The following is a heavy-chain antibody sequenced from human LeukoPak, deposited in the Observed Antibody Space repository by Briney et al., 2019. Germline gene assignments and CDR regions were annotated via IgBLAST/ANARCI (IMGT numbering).Heavy chain of an antibody. CDR1: GYSFTSYW. CDR2: IYPGDSDT. CDR3: ARGPRRRPYDFWSGIQYYFDY. D-gene: IGHD3-3*01. V-gene: IGHV5-51*01. J-gene: IGHJ4*02. Sequence: GESLKISCKGSGYSFTSYWIGWVRQMPGKGLEWMGIIYPGDSDTRYSPSFQGQVTISADESISTAYLQWSSLKASDTAMYYCARGPRRRPYDFWSGIQYYFDYWGQGTLVTVSS.